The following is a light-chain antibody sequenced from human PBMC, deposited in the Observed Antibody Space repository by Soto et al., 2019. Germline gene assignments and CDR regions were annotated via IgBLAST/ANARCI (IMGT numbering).Light chain of an antibody. J-gene: IGKJ2*01. V-gene: IGKV3-15*01. CDR2: GAS. Sequence: EIVMTQSPATLSVSPGERATLSCRASQSVSSNLAWYQQKPGQAPRLLLYGASTTATGIPGRFSGSGSGTDFPLTISSLQYEDFAVYYCQQHTYWPSFGQGTKLEIK. CDR3: QQHTYWPS. CDR1: QSVSSN.